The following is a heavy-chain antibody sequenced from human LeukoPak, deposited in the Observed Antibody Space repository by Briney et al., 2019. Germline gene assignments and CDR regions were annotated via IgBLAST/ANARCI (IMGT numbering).Heavy chain of an antibody. CDR3: AKWGVQQWLVDWYFDY. D-gene: IGHD6-19*01. CDR1: GFTFYNYA. Sequence: GGSLRLSCAASGFTFYNYAMSWVRQAPGKGLEWVSGISGSGGSTFYAESVKGRFTISRDNSKLYLQMNSLRAEDTAVYYCAKWGVQQWLVDWYFDYWGQGTLVTVSS. CDR2: ISGSGGST. J-gene: IGHJ4*02. V-gene: IGHV3-23*01.